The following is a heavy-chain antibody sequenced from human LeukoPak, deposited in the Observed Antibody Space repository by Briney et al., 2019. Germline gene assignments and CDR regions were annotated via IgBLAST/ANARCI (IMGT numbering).Heavy chain of an antibody. J-gene: IGHJ6*02. CDR3: AAAGYCSSTSCSPYYYYGMDF. D-gene: IGHD2-2*01. V-gene: IGHV1-58*02. CDR2: IVVGSGNT. Sequence: SVKVSCKASGFTFTSSAMQWVRQARGQRLEWIGWIVVGSGNTNYAQKFQERVTITRDMSTSTAYMELSSLRSEDTAVYYCAAAGYCSSTSCSPYYYYGMDFWAQGTTVTVSS. CDR1: GFTFTSSA.